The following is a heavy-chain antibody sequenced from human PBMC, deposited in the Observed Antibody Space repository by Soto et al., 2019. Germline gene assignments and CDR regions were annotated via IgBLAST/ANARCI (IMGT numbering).Heavy chain of an antibody. CDR1: GFTFDDYA. Sequence: GGSPRLSCAASGFTFDDYAMHWVRQAPGKGLEWVSGITWNSGNTDYSDSVKGRFTISRDNAKRFIYLQMSGLRPEDTALYFCVKDVTAAAGIAFDSWGQGTLVTVSS. V-gene: IGHV3-9*01. CDR2: ITWNSGNT. CDR3: VKDVTAAAGIAFDS. J-gene: IGHJ5*01. D-gene: IGHD6-13*01.